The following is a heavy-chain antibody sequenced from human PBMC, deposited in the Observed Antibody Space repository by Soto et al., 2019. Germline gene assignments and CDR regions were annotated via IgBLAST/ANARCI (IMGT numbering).Heavy chain of an antibody. Sequence: SETLSLTCTVSGGSISSGGYYWSWIRQHPGKGLEWIGYIYYSGSTYYNPSLKSRVTISVDTSKNQFSLKLSSVTAADTAVYYCARERCSSTSCYEYNWFDPWGQGTLVTVSS. V-gene: IGHV4-31*03. CDR1: GGSISSGGYY. CDR2: IYYSGST. CDR3: ARERCSSTSCYEYNWFDP. D-gene: IGHD2-2*01. J-gene: IGHJ5*02.